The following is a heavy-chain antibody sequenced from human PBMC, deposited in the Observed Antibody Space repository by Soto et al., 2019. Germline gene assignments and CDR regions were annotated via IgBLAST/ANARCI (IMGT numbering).Heavy chain of an antibody. CDR1: GFTFSSYS. Sequence: GGSLRLSCAASGFTFSSYSMNWVRQAPGKGLEWVSYISSSSSTIYYADSVKGRFTISRDNAKNSLYLQMNSLRAEDTAVYYCARLNVVVVAATVSWGQGTLVTVSS. V-gene: IGHV3-48*01. J-gene: IGHJ4*02. CDR2: ISSSSSTI. D-gene: IGHD2-15*01. CDR3: ARLNVVVVAATVS.